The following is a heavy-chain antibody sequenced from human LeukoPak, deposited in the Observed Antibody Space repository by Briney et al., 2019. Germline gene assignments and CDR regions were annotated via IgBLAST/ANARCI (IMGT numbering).Heavy chain of an antibody. CDR3: ARDPGGSGLWYFDL. CDR2: INPNSGGT. D-gene: IGHD3-10*01. Sequence: ASVKVSCKASGYTFTGYYMHWVRQAPGQGLEWMGWINPNSGGTNYAQKFQGRVTMTRDTSTSTVYMELSSLRSEDTAVYYCARDPGGSGLWYFDLWGRGTLVTVSS. V-gene: IGHV1-2*02. CDR1: GYTFTGYY. J-gene: IGHJ2*01.